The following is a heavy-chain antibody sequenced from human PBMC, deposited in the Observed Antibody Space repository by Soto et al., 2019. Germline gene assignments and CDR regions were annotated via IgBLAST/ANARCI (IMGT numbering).Heavy chain of an antibody. Sequence: SETLSLTCTVSGGSISSGGYYWSWIRQHPGKGLEWIGYIYYSGSTYYNQSLKSRVTISVDTSKNQFSLKLSSVTAADTAVYYCARAPQQLFGGHMDYFDYWGQGTLVTVSS. CDR3: ARAPQQLFGGHMDYFDY. CDR1: GGSISSGGYY. D-gene: IGHD3-16*01. V-gene: IGHV4-31*03. J-gene: IGHJ4*02. CDR2: IYYSGST.